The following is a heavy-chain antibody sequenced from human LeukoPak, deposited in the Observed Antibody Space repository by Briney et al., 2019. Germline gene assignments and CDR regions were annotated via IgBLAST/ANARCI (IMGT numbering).Heavy chain of an antibody. CDR2: IWYDGSNK. V-gene: IGHV3-33*01. D-gene: IGHD6-19*01. Sequence: EGSLRLSCAASGFTFSSYGMHWVRQAPGKGLEWVAVIWYDGSNKYYADSVKGRFTISRDNSKNTLYLQMNSVRAEDTAVYYCARAGEPVAGTSDFDYWGQGTLVTVSS. J-gene: IGHJ4*02. CDR1: GFTFSSYG. CDR3: ARAGEPVAGTSDFDY.